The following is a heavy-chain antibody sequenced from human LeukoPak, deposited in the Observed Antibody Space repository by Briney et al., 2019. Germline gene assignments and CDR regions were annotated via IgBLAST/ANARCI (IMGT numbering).Heavy chain of an antibody. D-gene: IGHD1-26*01. CDR2: INPNSGGT. CDR3: AEDRGDREWGKLLRLFDC. Sequence: ASVKVSCTSSGYTFTGYYMHWVRQAPGQGLEWMGWINPNSGGTNYAQKFQGEVTMTRDTSISKAYMELSRLRSDDTAVYYFAEDRGDREWGKLLRLFDCWGQGTLVTVSS. CDR1: GYTFTGYY. V-gene: IGHV1-2*02. J-gene: IGHJ4*02.